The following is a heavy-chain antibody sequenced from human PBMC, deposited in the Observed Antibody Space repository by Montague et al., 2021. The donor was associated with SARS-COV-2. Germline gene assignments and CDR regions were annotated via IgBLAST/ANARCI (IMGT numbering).Heavy chain of an antibody. CDR2: NYHTGST. Sequence: TLSLTCTVSGGSISSDGYYWSLIHQHPGKRLECIGYNYHTGSTHYNPSLKRRVTISKETSKNHFSLNLSSVTAADSAVYYCARDSGYYDSSGYSYDAFDIWGQGTKVTVSS. CDR3: ARDSGYYDSSGYSYDAFDI. CDR1: GGSISSDGYY. J-gene: IGHJ3*02. D-gene: IGHD3-22*01. V-gene: IGHV4-31*03.